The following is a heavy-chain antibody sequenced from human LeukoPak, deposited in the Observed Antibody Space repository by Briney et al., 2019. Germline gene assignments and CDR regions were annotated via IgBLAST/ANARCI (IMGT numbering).Heavy chain of an antibody. CDR1: GYTFTNYY. Sequence: GASVKVSCKASGYTFTNYYMHWVRQAPGQGLEWMGWMSPNSGDTGYAQKFQGRVSMTRDIFKSTAYMELSSLRSEDTAIYYCASNPPNTGDFYYWGLGTLVTVSS. CDR3: ASNPPNTGDFYY. J-gene: IGHJ4*02. CDR2: MSPNSGDT. V-gene: IGHV1-8*02. D-gene: IGHD1-1*01.